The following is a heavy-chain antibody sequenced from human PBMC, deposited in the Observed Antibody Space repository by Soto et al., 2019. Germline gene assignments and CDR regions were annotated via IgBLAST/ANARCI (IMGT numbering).Heavy chain of an antibody. J-gene: IGHJ4*02. CDR3: VKEANPFINTLVVLIFDY. Sequence: GGSLRLSCSASGFTFSMHSMHWVRQTPGKALEYVPAISRDGRSTFYADSVKGRFTISRDNSKNTLYLRMNSLRSDDTAVYYCVKEANPFINTLVVLIFDYWGQGTQVTVSS. V-gene: IGHV3-64D*08. D-gene: IGHD3-22*01. CDR2: ISRDGRST. CDR1: GFTFSMHS.